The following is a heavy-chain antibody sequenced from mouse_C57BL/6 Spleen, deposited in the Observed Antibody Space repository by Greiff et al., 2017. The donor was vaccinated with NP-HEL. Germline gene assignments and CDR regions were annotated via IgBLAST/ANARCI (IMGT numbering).Heavy chain of an antibody. Sequence: EVQLQQSGPELVKPGASVKISCKASGYTFTDYYMNWVKQSHGKSLEWIGDINPNNGGTSYNQKFKGKATLTVDKSSSTAYMELRSLTSEDSAVYYCARGDWDRAYWGQRTLVTVSA. J-gene: IGHJ3*01. CDR1: GYTFTDYY. D-gene: IGHD4-1*01. V-gene: IGHV1-26*01. CDR3: ARGDWDRAY. CDR2: INPNNGGT.